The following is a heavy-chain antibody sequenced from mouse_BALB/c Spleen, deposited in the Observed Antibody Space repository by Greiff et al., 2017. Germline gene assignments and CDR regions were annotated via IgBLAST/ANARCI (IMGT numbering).Heavy chain of an antibody. CDR1: GFAFSSYD. CDR2: ISSGGGST. D-gene: IGHD2-1*01. V-gene: IGHV5-12-1*01. J-gene: IGHJ4*01. CDR3: ARHSDGKRYYAMDY. Sequence: EVMLVESGGGLVKPGGSLKLSCAASGFAFSSYDMSWVRQTPEKRLEWVAYISSGGGSTYYPDTVKGRFTISRDNAKNTLYLQMSSLKSEDTAMYYCARHSDGKRYYAMDYWGQGTSVTVSS.